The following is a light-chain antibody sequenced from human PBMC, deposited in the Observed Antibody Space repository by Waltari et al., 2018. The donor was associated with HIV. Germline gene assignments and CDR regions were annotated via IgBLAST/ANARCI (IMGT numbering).Light chain of an antibody. Sequence: QMTQSPSTLSASVGDRVTITCRASQSISSWLAWYQQKPGKAPKLLIYKASSLESGVPSRFSGSGSGTEFTLTISSLQPDDFATYYCQQYNSYPWTFGQGTKVEIK. J-gene: IGKJ1*01. V-gene: IGKV1-5*03. CDR3: QQYNSYPWT. CDR2: KAS. CDR1: QSISSW.